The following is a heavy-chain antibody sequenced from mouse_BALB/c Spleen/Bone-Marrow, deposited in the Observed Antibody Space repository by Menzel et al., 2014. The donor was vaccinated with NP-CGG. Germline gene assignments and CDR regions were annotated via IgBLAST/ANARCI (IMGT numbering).Heavy chain of an antibody. CDR1: GFTFSSYG. V-gene: IGHV5-6*01. J-gene: IGHJ2*01. CDR3: GGNYYGSSYYFDY. Sequence: EVKLMESGGDLVKPGGSLKLSCVASGFTFSSYGMSWVRQTPDKRLEWVATISSGGSYTYYPDSVKGRFTISRDNAKNTLYLQMSSLKSEDTAMYYCGGNYYGSSYYFDYWGQGTTLTVSS. CDR2: ISSGGSYT. D-gene: IGHD1-1*01.